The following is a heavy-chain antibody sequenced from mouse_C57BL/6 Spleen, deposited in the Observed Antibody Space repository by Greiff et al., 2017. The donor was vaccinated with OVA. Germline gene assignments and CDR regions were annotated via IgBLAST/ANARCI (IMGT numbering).Heavy chain of an antibody. D-gene: IGHD4-1*01. CDR3: ARWDWDYAMDY. CDR1: GYTFTDYY. V-gene: IGHV1-26*01. Sequence: VVEPGASVKISCKASGYTFTDYYMNWVKQSHGKSLEWIGDINPNNGGTSYNQKFKGKATLTVDKSSSTAYMELRSLTSEVSAVYYCARWDWDYAMDYWGQGTSVPVSS. J-gene: IGHJ4*01. CDR2: INPNNGGT.